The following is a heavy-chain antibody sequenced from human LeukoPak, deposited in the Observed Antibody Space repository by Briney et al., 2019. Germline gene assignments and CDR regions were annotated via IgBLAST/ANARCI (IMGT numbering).Heavy chain of an antibody. J-gene: IGHJ4*02. D-gene: IGHD6-13*01. CDR2: IYYSGST. CDR3: ARHKFEGVAAALFDY. CDR1: GGSISSSSYY. V-gene: IGHV4-39*01. Sequence: PSETLSLTXTVSGGSISSSSYYWGWIRQPPGKGLEWIGSIYYSGSTYYNPSLKSRVTISVDTSKIQFSLKLSSVAAADTAVYYCARHKFEGVAAALFDYWGQGTLVTVSS.